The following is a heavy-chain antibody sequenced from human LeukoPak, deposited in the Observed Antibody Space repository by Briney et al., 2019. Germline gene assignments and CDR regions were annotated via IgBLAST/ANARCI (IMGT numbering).Heavy chain of an antibody. V-gene: IGHV3-11*01. CDR3: ARETVVITYYYFDYMDV. CDR1: GFTFSDYY. D-gene: IGHD3-22*01. CDR2: ISGCGSTI. J-gene: IGHJ6*03. Sequence: GGFLRLSCAASGFTFSDYYMSWIRQAPGKGLEWVSYISGCGSTIYYADSVKGRFTISRDNAKNSLYLQMNSLRAEDTAVYYCARETVVITYYYFDYMDVWGKETAVSVSS.